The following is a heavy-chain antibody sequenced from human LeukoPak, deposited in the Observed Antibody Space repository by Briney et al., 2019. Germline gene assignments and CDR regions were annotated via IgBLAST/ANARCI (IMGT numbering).Heavy chain of an antibody. CDR3: AREFQQGFDY. D-gene: IGHD1/OR15-1a*01. CDR2: ISSSTI. V-gene: IGHV3-48*03. J-gene: IGHJ4*02. CDR1: GFTFSSSE. Sequence: GGSLRLSCAASGFTFSSSEMNWVRQAPGKGLEWVSYISSSTIYYADSAKGRFTISRDNAKNSLYLQMNSLRVEDTAVYYCAREFQQGFDYWGQGTLVTVSS.